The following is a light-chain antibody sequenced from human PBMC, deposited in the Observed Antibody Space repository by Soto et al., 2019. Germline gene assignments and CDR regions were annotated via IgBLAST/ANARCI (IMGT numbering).Light chain of an antibody. Sequence: QSVLTQPPSASGTPGQRVTISCSGSSSNIETNTVDWYQHLPGTAPKVLIFNNNQRPSGVPDRFSGSKSGTSASLAISGLQSEDEADYYCNSYAGDSNLVFGGGTKLTVL. CDR2: NNN. CDR3: NSYAGDSNLV. J-gene: IGLJ2*01. CDR1: SSNIETNT. V-gene: IGLV1-44*01.